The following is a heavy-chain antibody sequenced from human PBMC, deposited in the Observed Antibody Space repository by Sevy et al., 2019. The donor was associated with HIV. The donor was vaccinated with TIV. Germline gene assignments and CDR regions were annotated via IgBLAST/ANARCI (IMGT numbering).Heavy chain of an antibody. CDR3: TRAMYYYDSGSYYGMDV. CDR1: GFNFGDYS. Sequence: GGSLRLSCRGSGFNFGDYSMSWFRQAPGKGLDWVGFIRNKTYGETREYAASVKGRVTISRDDSKGIAYLQMNSLKTEDTARYYCTRAMYYYDSGSYYGMDVWGQGTTVTVSS. J-gene: IGHJ6*02. CDR2: IRNKTYGETR. D-gene: IGHD3-10*01. V-gene: IGHV3-49*03.